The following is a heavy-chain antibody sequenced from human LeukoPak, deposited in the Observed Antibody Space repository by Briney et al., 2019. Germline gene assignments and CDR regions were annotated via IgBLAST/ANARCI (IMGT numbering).Heavy chain of an antibody. D-gene: IGHD3-9*01. CDR2: VYYSGST. Sequence: PSETLSLTCTVSGGSISSGGYYWSWIRQHPGKGLERIGYVYYSGSTYYNPSLKSRVTISVDTSKNQFSLKLSSVTAADTAVYYCARVPRRGDILTRYYTTAFAFDIWGQGTMVTVSS. CDR1: GGSISSGGYY. J-gene: IGHJ3*02. CDR3: ARVPRRGDILTRYYTTAFAFDI. V-gene: IGHV4-31*03.